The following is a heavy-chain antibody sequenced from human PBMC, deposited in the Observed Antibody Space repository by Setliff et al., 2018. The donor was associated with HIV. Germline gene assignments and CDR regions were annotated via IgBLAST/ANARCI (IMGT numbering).Heavy chain of an antibody. V-gene: IGHV4-39*02. Sequence: SETLSLTCSVSGDSMSSGSYFWGWIRQTPGKGLEWIGNIYYTGFAYYNPSLKSRVTISLDTSKTHFYLNLTSVTDADTAVYFCAREGRGDPAVATTRIGYWGQGKLVTVSS. CDR3: AREGRGDPAVATTRIGY. D-gene: IGHD1-1*01. J-gene: IGHJ4*02. CDR2: IYYTGFA. CDR1: GDSMSSGSYF.